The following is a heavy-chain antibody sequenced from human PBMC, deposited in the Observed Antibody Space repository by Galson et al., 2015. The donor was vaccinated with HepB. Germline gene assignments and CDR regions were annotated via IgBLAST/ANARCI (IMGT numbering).Heavy chain of an antibody. Sequence: SLRLSCAASGFTFSNAWMSWVRQAPGKGLEWVGRIKSKTDGGTTDYAAPVKGRFTISRDDSKNTLYLQMNSLKTEDTAVYYCTTLPIVVVTATAEDAFDIWGQGTMVTVSS. D-gene: IGHD2-21*02. V-gene: IGHV3-15*01. J-gene: IGHJ3*02. CDR3: TTLPIVVVTATAEDAFDI. CDR2: IKSKTDGGTT. CDR1: GFTFSNAW.